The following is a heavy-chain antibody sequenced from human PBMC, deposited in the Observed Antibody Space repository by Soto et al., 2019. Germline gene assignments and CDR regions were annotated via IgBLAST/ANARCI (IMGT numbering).Heavy chain of an antibody. D-gene: IGHD3-10*01. Sequence: QVQLQESGPGRVKPPEPLSPICPVPGGSIFSTNNYWSWTRHHPGRGLSWIGYIYYTGGMYSNPSLTSRLTISVDTSKNQFSLNLSSVTAADTAVYYCARAKVVRGARARIDVWGQGTTVTVSS. CDR2: IYYTGGM. V-gene: IGHV4-31*03. J-gene: IGHJ6*02. CDR3: ARAKVVRGARARIDV. CDR1: GGSIFSTNNY.